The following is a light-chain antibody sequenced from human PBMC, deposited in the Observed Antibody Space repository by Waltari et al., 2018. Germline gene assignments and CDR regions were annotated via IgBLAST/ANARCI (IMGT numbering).Light chain of an antibody. J-gene: IGLJ3*02. CDR3: QTGGHGTWV. CDR1: SGHIANV. Sequence: QLVLTQSPSASAVPGAPPKLTRTLTSGHIANVILRRQKRPEKGPRYLTKVNSDGSHNKGAEIPDRFSGSSSGAERYLTISSLQSEDEADYYCQTGGHGTWVFGGGTKLTVL. CDR2: VNSDGSH. V-gene: IGLV4-69*01.